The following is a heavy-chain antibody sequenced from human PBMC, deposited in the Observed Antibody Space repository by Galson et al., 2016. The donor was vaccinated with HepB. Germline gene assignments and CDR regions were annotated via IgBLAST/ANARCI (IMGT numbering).Heavy chain of an antibody. CDR3: ARLYYGAYASRGSYRAFDI. CDR2: IDWEDDK. V-gene: IGHV2-70*01. D-gene: IGHD4-17*01. J-gene: IGHJ3*02. CDR1: GFSLNTSGMC. Sequence: PALVKPTQTLTLTCTFSGFSLNTSGMCVTWIRQPSGKALEWLALIDWEDDKYYSTSLKTRLTISKDNSKNQVVLTMTNMDPVDTAIYYCARLYYGAYASRGSYRAFDIWGQGSMVTVSS.